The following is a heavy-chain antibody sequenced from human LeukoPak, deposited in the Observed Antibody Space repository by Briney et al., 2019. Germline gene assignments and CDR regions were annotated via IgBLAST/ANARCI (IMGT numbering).Heavy chain of an antibody. J-gene: IGHJ4*02. CDR1: GFTFSSYS. CDR3: ARRTKTYYYDSSGIDY. V-gene: IGHV3-48*02. Sequence: AGGSLRLSCAASGFTFSSYSMSWVRQAPGKGLEWVSYISSSSITIYYADSVKGRFTISRDNAKNSLYLQMNSLRDEDTAVYYCARRTKTYYYDSSGIDYWGQGTLVTVSS. CDR2: ISSSSITI. D-gene: IGHD3-22*01.